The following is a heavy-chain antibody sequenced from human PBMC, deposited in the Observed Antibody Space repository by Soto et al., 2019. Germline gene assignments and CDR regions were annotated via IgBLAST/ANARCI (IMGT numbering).Heavy chain of an antibody. J-gene: IGHJ5*02. V-gene: IGHV4-30-2*01. CDR3: ARYHSSSPTFKWFDP. CDR2: IYHSGST. D-gene: IGHD6-6*01. CDR1: GGSISSGGYS. Sequence: LSLTCAVSGGSISSGGYSWSWIRQPPGKGLEWIGYIYHSGSTYYNPSLKSRVTISVDRSKNQFSLKLSSVTAADTAVYYCARYHSSSPTFKWFDPWGQGTLVTAPQ.